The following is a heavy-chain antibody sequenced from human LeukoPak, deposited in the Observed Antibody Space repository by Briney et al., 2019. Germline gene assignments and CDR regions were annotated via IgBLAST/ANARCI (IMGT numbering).Heavy chain of an antibody. CDR1: GFTFDDYA. J-gene: IGHJ4*02. CDR3: ARARPNGEDY. CDR2: ISWNSGSI. V-gene: IGHV3-9*01. Sequence: GGSLRLSCAASGFTFDDYAMHWVRQAPGKGLEWVSGISWNSGSIGYADSVKGRFTISRDSAKNSLYLQMNSLRAEDTAVYYCARARPNGEDYWGQGTLVTVSS. D-gene: IGHD7-27*01.